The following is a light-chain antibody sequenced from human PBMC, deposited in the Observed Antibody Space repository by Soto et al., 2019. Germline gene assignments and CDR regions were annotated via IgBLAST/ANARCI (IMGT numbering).Light chain of an antibody. CDR1: QSVSSY. V-gene: IGKV3-11*01. Sequence: EIVLTQSPGTQSLSPGERSTLSCRASQSVSSYLAWYQQKPGQAPRLLIYDASNRATGIPVRFSGSGSGTDLTLTISSLEPEDFAVYYCQQRSNWPPVFGGGTRWIS. J-gene: IGKJ4*01. CDR2: DAS. CDR3: QQRSNWPPV.